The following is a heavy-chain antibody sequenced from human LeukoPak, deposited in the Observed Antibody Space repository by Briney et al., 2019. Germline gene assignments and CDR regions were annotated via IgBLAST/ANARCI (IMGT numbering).Heavy chain of an antibody. CDR1: GGSSIGSY. D-gene: IGHD3-10*01. Sequence: SEPPTLNGTVSGGSSIGSYCSLIPQPPANELHWIGYIYYSGSTNYNPSLKSRVTISVDTSKNQFSLNLSSVTAADTALYYCARHLSAGSHVFDSWGRGTLVTVSS. CDR3: ARHLSAGSHVFDS. J-gene: IGHJ4*02. CDR2: IYYSGST. V-gene: IGHV4-59*08.